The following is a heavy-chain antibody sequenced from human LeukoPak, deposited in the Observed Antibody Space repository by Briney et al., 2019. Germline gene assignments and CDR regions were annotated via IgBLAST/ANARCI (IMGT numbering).Heavy chain of an antibody. CDR3: ARGPICGSSRCYFDY. CDR1: GGSISSNY. J-gene: IGHJ4*02. V-gene: IGHV4-4*07. D-gene: IGHD2-2*01. CDR2: ISTSGST. Sequence: SETLSLTCTVSGGSISSNYWSWIRQPAGKGLEWIGRISTSGSTNYNPSLKSRVTISADKSKNQFSLKLTSVTAADTAVYYCARGPICGSSRCYFDYWGQGALVTVSS.